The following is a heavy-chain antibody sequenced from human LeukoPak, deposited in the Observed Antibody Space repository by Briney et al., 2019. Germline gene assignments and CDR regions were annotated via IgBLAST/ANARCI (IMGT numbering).Heavy chain of an antibody. Sequence: SETLSLTCTVSGGSISSYYWSWIRQPPGKGLEWIGYIYYSGSTNYNPSPKSRVTISVDTSKNQFSLKLSSVTAADTAVYYCARAVWYYDSSGWAGAFDIWGQGTMVTVSS. V-gene: IGHV4-59*01. CDR1: GGSISSYY. CDR2: IYYSGST. CDR3: ARAVWYYDSSGWAGAFDI. D-gene: IGHD3-22*01. J-gene: IGHJ3*02.